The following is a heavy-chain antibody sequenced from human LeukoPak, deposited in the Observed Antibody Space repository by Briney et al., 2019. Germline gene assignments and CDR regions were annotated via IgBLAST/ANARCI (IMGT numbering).Heavy chain of an antibody. V-gene: IGHV1-69*13. CDR3: ARGSTKWLLLYFDY. D-gene: IGHD3-22*01. CDR1: GYTFTSYG. CDR2: IIPILGTA. Sequence: SVKVSCKASGYTFTSYGISWVRQAPGQGLEWMGGIIPILGTANYAQKFQGRVTITADECTSTAYMELSSLRSEDTAVYYCARGSTKWLLLYFDYWGQGTLVTVSS. J-gene: IGHJ4*02.